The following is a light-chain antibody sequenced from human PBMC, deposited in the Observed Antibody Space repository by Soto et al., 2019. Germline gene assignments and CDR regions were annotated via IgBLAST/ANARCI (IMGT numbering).Light chain of an antibody. Sequence: QPVLTQPPSVSGAPGQRVTISCTGSSSNIGAAYDVHWYQQLTGTAHQLLSYGNSNRPSGVPDRFSGSKSGTSASLAITGLRAEDEAYYYCQSYDSSLSGCVFGGGTQLNVL. J-gene: IGLJ3*02. V-gene: IGLV1-40*01. CDR2: GNS. CDR1: SSNIGAAYD. CDR3: QSYDSSLSGCV.